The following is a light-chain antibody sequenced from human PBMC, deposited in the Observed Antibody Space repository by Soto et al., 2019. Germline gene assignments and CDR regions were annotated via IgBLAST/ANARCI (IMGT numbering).Light chain of an antibody. CDR2: YDS. CDR1: NIGSKS. CDR3: QVWDSSSDVV. J-gene: IGLJ2*01. V-gene: IGLV3-21*04. Sequence: SYELTQPPSVSVAPGXXARITCGXXNIGSKSVHWYQQKPGQAPVLVIYYDSDRPSGIPERFSGSNSGNTATLTISRVEAGDEADYYCQVWDSSSDVVFGGGTKLTVL.